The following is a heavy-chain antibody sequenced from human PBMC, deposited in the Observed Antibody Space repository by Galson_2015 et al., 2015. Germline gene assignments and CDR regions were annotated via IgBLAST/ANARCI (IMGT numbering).Heavy chain of an antibody. J-gene: IGHJ4*02. Sequence: TNYNPSPKSRVTISVDKSKNQFSLKLSSVTAADTAVYYCARDPDDFWSGYADFDYWGQGTLVTVSS. CDR3: ARDPDDFWSGYADFDY. V-gene: IGHV4-4*02. D-gene: IGHD3-3*01. CDR2: T.